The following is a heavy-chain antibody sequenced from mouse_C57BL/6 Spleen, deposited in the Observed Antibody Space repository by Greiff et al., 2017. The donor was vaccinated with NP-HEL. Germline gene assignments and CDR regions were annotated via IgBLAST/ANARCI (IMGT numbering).Heavy chain of an antibody. J-gene: IGHJ4*01. CDR2: IYPSDSET. V-gene: IGHV1-61*01. CDR3: ARNYGSSHYAMDY. Sequence: QVQLQQPGAELVRPGSSVKLSCKASGYTFTSYWMYWVKQRPGQGLEWIGNIYPSDSETYYNQKFKDKATLTVDKSSSTAYMQLSSLTSEDSAVYYCARNYGSSHYAMDYWGQGTSVTVSS. D-gene: IGHD1-1*01. CDR1: GYTFTSYW.